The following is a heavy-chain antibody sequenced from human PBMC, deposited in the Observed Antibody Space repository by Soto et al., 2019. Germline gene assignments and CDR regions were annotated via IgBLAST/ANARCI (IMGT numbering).Heavy chain of an antibody. V-gene: IGHV1-8*01. CDR3: ARAYGVTTFDY. D-gene: IGHD4-17*01. CDR2: MNPNSGNT. CDR1: VYTFTGYD. J-gene: IGHJ4*02. Sequence: SVKVSCKSSVYTFTGYDINLDRQATGQGLEWMGWMNPNSGNTGYAQKFQGRVTMTRNTSISTAYMELSSLRSEDTAVYYCARAYGVTTFDYWGQGTLVTGSS.